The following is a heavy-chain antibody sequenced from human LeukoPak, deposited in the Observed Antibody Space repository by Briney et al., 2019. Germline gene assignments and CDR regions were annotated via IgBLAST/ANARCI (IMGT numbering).Heavy chain of an antibody. J-gene: IGHJ6*02. CDR1: GFAFSSYW. CDR3: ARMGGDFWSGNQTYYYYGMDV. V-gene: IGHV3-74*01. D-gene: IGHD3-3*01. CDR2: INTDGSNT. Sequence: SGGSLRLSCAASGFAFSSYWMYWVRQAPGKGLVWVSRINTDGSNTGYADFVKGRFTISRDNAKNTLYLQMNSLRVEDTAVYYCARMGGDFWSGNQTYYYYGMDVWGQGATVTVSS.